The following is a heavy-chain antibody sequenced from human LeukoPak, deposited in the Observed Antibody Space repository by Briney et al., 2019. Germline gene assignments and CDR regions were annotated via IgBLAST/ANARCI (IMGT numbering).Heavy chain of an antibody. V-gene: IGHV3-15*01. J-gene: IGHJ4*02. CDR2: IKSKTDGRTT. Sequence: GGSLRLSCAASGFTFSNAWMSWVRQAPGKGLEWVGRIKSKTDGRTTDYAAPVKGRFTISRDDSKNTLYLQMNSLKTEDTAVYYCTTSYYDSSGYHNWGQGTLVTVSS. CDR1: GFTFSNAW. CDR3: TTSYYDSSGYHN. D-gene: IGHD3-22*01.